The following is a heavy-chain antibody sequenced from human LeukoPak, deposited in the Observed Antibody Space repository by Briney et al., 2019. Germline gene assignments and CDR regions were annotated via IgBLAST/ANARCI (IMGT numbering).Heavy chain of an antibody. CDR2: ISSSSSYT. Sequence: GGSLRLSCAASGFTFSDYYMSWIRQAPWKGLEWVSYISSSSSYTNYADSVKGRFTISRDNAKNSLYLQMNSLRAEDTAVYYCARDREYYYDSSGYREIDYWGQGTLVTVSS. CDR3: ARDREYYYDSSGYREIDY. V-gene: IGHV3-11*06. D-gene: IGHD3-22*01. CDR1: GFTFSDYY. J-gene: IGHJ4*02.